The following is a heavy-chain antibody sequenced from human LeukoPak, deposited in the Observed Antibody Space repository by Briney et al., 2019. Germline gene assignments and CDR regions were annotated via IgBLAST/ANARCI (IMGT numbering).Heavy chain of an antibody. V-gene: IGHV3-23*01. CDR1: GFTFSSHA. J-gene: IGHJ3*02. Sequence: GGSLRLSCAASGFTFSSHAMSWVRQAPGKGLEWVSAISGSGGSTYYADSVKGRFTISRDNSKNTLYLQMNSLRAEDTAVYYCATRIAVAGIRSAFDIWGQGTMVTVSS. CDR2: ISGSGGST. CDR3: ATRIAVAGIRSAFDI. D-gene: IGHD6-19*01.